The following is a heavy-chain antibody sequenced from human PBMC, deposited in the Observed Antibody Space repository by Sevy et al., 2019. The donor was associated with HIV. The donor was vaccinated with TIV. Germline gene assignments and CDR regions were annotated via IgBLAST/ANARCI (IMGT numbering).Heavy chain of an antibody. CDR1: GYTFTSYD. V-gene: IGHV1-8*01. D-gene: IGHD1-1*01. CDR3: ARGTTGTTGRGYYYYGTDV. Sequence: ASVKVSCKASGYTFTSYDINWVRQATGQGLEWMGWMNPNSGNTGYAQKFQGRVTMTRNTSISTAYMELSSLRSEDTAVYYCARGTTGTTGRGYYYYGTDVWGQGTTVTVSS. CDR2: MNPNSGNT. J-gene: IGHJ6*02.